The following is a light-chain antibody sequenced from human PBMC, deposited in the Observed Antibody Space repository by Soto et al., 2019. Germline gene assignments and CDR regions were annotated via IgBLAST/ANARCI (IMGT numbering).Light chain of an antibody. CDR2: GTS. Sequence: EILLTQSHATLSLSPLEIATLXGRASQSVNSNLAGYRQKAGQAPRLLIYGTSARATGIPARFSGSGSGTDFTLTISSLQFEDFAVYYSNQYNNLPRTSGQGTKG. J-gene: IGKJ1*01. CDR1: QSVNSN. V-gene: IGKV3-15*01. CDR3: NQYNNLPRT.